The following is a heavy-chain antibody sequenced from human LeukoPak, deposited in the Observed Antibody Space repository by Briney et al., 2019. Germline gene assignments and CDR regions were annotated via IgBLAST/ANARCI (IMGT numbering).Heavy chain of an antibody. V-gene: IGHV1-18*04. Sequence: ASVKVSCKASGYTFTGYYMHWVRQAPGQGLERVGWRSAYNGNTNYAQKLQGRVTMTTDTSTSAAYMELKSLRSDDTAVSYRARDVVVVAATATLFYWGPGTLVTVSS. D-gene: IGHD2-15*01. CDR1: GYTFTGYY. CDR2: RSAYNGNT. J-gene: IGHJ4*02. CDR3: ARDVVVVAATATLFY.